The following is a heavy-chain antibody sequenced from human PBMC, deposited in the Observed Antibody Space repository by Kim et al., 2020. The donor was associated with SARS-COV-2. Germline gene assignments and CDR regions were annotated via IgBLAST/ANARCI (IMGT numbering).Heavy chain of an antibody. CDR1: GFTFSSYG. CDR2: IWYDGSNK. V-gene: IGHV3-33*06. J-gene: IGHJ6*02. D-gene: IGHD1-26*01. Sequence: GGSLRLSCAASGFTFSSYGMHWVRQAPGKGLEWVAVIWYDGSNKYYADSVKGRFTISRDNSKNTLYLQMNSLRAEDTAVYYCAKDFGQWEGYYYYYYGMDVWGQGTTVTVSS. CDR3: AKDFGQWEGYYYYYYGMDV.